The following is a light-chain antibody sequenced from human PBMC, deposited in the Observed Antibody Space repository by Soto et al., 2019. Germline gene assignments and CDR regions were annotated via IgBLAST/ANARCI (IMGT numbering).Light chain of an antibody. Sequence: EIVLTQSPVTLSLSPWEIATLSCRASQSVSSSYLAWYQQKPGQAPRRLIYDASNRATGIPARFSGSGSGTDFTLTISSREPEDVAVYNCQYRSNWSPGTFGQGTRLEIK. CDR3: QYRSNWSPGT. V-gene: IGKV3D-20*02. CDR2: DAS. CDR1: QSVSSSY. J-gene: IGKJ5*01.